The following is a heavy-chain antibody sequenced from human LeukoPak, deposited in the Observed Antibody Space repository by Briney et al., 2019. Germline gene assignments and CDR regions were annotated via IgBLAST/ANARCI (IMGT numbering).Heavy chain of an antibody. Sequence: GGSLRLSCAASGFTFSSYWMRWVRQPPGKGLEWVANIKQDGSEKYYVDSVKGRFTISRDNAKNSLYLQMNSLRAEDTAVYYCARDSSKQWLAGGEDYWGQGTLVTVSS. D-gene: IGHD6-19*01. CDR2: IKQDGSEK. CDR3: ARDSSKQWLAGGEDY. V-gene: IGHV3-7*01. CDR1: GFTFSSYW. J-gene: IGHJ4*02.